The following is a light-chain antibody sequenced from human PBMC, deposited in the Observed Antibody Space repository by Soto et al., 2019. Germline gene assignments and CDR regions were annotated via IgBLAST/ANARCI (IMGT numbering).Light chain of an antibody. V-gene: IGKV3-15*01. CDR3: QQYNNWPLT. CDR2: GAS. CDR1: QSVSSN. J-gene: IGKJ4*01. Sequence: EIVMTKSPATLSVSPVEMATFSCRASQSVSSNLAWYQQKPGQAPRLLIYGASTRATGIPARFSGSGSGTEFTLTISSLQSEDSAVYYCQQYNNWPLTFGGGTKVDI.